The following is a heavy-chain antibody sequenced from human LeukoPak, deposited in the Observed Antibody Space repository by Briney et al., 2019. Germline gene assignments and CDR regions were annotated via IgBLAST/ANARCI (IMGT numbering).Heavy chain of an antibody. Sequence: ASVKVSCKASGYTFTGYYMHWVRQAPGQGLEWMGWISAYNGNTNYAQKLQGRVTMTTDTSTSTAYMELRSLRSDDTAVYYCARVYQGLHFWGQGTLVTVSS. V-gene: IGHV1-18*04. CDR1: GYTFTGYY. CDR3: ARVYQGLHF. CDR2: ISAYNGNT. D-gene: IGHD2-2*01. J-gene: IGHJ4*02.